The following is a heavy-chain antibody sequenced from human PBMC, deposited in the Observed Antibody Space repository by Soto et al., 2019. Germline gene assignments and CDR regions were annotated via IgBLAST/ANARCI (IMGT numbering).Heavy chain of an antibody. Sequence: PSETLSLTCTVSGGSISSYYWSWIRQPPGKGLEWIGYIYYSGSTNYNPSLKSRVTISVDTSKNQFSLKLSSVTAADTAVYYCARYHFDAAAGSNFDYWGQGTLVTVSS. D-gene: IGHD6-13*01. CDR1: GGSISSYY. J-gene: IGHJ4*02. V-gene: IGHV4-59*01. CDR2: IYYSGST. CDR3: ARYHFDAAAGSNFDY.